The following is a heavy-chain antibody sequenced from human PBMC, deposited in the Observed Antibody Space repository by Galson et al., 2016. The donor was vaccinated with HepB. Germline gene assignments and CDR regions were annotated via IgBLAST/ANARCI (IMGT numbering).Heavy chain of an antibody. J-gene: IGHJ2*01. D-gene: IGHD3-10*01. CDR2: ISYSGST. CDR1: GGSISSGEYY. V-gene: IGHV4-30-4*01. Sequence: TLSLTCTVSGGSISSGEYYWTWIRQPPGKGLEWIGYISYSGSTYYNPALKSLVTISMDTSKNQFSLKLGSVTAADTAVYYCARPALGGPTFSYGSGLFDLWGRGTLVTVSP. CDR3: ARPALGGPTFSYGSGLFDL.